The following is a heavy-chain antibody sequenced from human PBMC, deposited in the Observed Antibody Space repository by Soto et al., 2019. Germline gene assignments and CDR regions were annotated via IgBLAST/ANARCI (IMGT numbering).Heavy chain of an antibody. J-gene: IGHJ4*02. CDR2: IYYTGNT. CDR3: ARHRCTNDVCYREIATAGTDS. Sequence: QVQLQESGPGLVKPSQTLSLTCTVSGGSVSSGSHYWGWFRQSPGKGLEWIATIYYTGNTYYNPSLKSRVIISVDTSANQFSLRLRSVTAADTGVYRCARHRCTNDVCYREIATAGTDSWGQGTLVTVSS. D-gene: IGHD2-8*01. CDR1: GGSVSSGSHY. V-gene: IGHV4-39*01.